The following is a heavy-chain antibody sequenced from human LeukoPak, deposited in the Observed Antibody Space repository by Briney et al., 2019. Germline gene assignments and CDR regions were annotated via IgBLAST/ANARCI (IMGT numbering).Heavy chain of an antibody. Sequence: ASVKVSCKASGYTFTSYDINWVRQATGQGLEWMGWMNPNSGNTGYAQKFQGRVAITRNTSISTAYMELSSLRSEDTAVYYCARGAAAVAVDNFDYWGQGTLVTVSS. J-gene: IGHJ4*02. CDR3: ARGAAAVAVDNFDY. D-gene: IGHD6-19*01. CDR2: MNPNSGNT. CDR1: GYTFTSYD. V-gene: IGHV1-8*03.